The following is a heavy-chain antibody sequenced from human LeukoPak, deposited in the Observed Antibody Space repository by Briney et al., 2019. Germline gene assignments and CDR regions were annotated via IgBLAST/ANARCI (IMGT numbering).Heavy chain of an antibody. CDR3: AKDGLSGHQFYDFWSGYYNY. D-gene: IGHD3-3*01. CDR2: ISGSGGST. CDR1: GFTFSSYA. J-gene: IGHJ4*02. V-gene: IGHV3-23*01. Sequence: PGGSLRLSFAASGFTFSSYAMSWVRQAPGKGLEWVSAISGSGGSTYYADSVKGRFTISRDNSKNTLYLQMNSLRAEDTAVYYCAKDGLSGHQFYDFWSGYYNYWGQGTLVTVSS.